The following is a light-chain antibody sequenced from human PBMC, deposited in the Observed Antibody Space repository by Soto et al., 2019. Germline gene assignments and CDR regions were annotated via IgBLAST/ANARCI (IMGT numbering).Light chain of an antibody. V-gene: IGLV2-14*01. CDR2: EVD. CDR3: SSYSRTTTTVV. Sequence: QSALTQPASVSGSPGQSITISCTGTSSDIGSYPYVSWYQQHPGKVPKLMIYEVDNRPSGVSNRFSGSKSGNTASLTISGLQADDEADYYCSSYSRTTTTVVFGGGTKLTVL. J-gene: IGLJ2*01. CDR1: SSDIGSYPY.